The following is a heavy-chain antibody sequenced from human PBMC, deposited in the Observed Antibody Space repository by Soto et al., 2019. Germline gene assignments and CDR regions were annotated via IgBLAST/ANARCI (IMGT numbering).Heavy chain of an antibody. D-gene: IGHD2-15*01. J-gene: IGHJ4*02. CDR2: IYYSGST. CDR1: GGSISSSNW. V-gene: IGHV4-4*02. Sequence: SETLSLTCAVSGGSISSSNWWSWVRQPPGKGLEWIGEIYYSGSTNYNPSLKSRVTISVDTSKNQFSLKLSSVTAADTAVYYCAIDNGRGAAPPEFDYWGQGTLVTVSS. CDR3: AIDNGRGAAPPEFDY.